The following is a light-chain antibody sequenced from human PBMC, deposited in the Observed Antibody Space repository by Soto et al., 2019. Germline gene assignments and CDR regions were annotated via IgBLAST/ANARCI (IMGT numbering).Light chain of an antibody. J-gene: IGLJ3*02. Sequence: QSVLTQPASVSGSPGQSITISCTGTSSDVGAYNYVSWYQQHPGKAPKLMIYEVSNRPSGVSNRFSGSKSGNTASLTISGFQAEDEADYYCSSYTSSGTWVFGGGTKLTVL. CDR2: EVS. CDR3: SSYTSSGTWV. V-gene: IGLV2-14*01. CDR1: SSDVGAYNY.